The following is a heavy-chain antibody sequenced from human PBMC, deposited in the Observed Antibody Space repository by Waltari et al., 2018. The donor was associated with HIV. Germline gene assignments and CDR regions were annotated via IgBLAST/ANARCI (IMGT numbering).Heavy chain of an antibody. J-gene: IGHJ4*02. CDR1: GFTLSDPN. V-gene: IGHV3-72*01. CDR3: ASSLNYYSY. CDR2: SRGKRDRYRT. D-gene: IGHD3-10*01. Sequence: VESGGGLVQSGGSVRLSCAASGFTLSDPNMEGVRQAPGKGLEWLGRSRGKRDRYRTDYAASVKGRFTISRDDSRNSLYLQMNSLRTQDTAIYYCASSLNYYSYWGQGTLLTVSS.